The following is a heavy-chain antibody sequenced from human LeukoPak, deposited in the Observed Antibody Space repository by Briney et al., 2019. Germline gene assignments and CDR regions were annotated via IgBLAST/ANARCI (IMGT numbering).Heavy chain of an antibody. CDR3: TRLAGGDAFDI. Sequence: TGGSLRLSCAASGLSFTYAWMSWVRQAPGKGLEWVGRIRSKANGYTTAYGASAKGRFTISRDDSQRATYVQMNSLKIEDTAVYYCTRLAGGDAFDIWGPGTMVTVSS. CDR1: GLSFTYAW. D-gene: IGHD2-15*01. J-gene: IGHJ3*02. V-gene: IGHV3-73*01. CDR2: IRSKANGYTT.